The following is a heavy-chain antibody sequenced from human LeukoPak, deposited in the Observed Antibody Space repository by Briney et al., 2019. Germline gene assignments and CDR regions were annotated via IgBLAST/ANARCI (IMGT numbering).Heavy chain of an antibody. CDR1: GYIFTSHY. V-gene: IGHV1-18*04. J-gene: IGHJ5*02. CDR3: ARDPIAVAGVRWFDP. Sequence: ASVKVSCKASGYIFTSHYIHWVRQAPGQGLEWMGWISAYNGNTNYAQKLQGRVTMTTDTSTSTAYMELRSLRSDDTAVYYCARDPIAVAGVRWFDPWGQGTLVTVSS. CDR2: ISAYNGNT. D-gene: IGHD6-19*01.